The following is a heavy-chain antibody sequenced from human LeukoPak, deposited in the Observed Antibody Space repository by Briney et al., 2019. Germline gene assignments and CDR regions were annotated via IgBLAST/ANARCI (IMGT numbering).Heavy chain of an antibody. V-gene: IGHV2-5*02. D-gene: IGHD3-22*01. CDR2: IYWDDDK. J-gene: IGHJ4*02. CDR3: AHRRNYYDTSGTLDY. Sequence: SGPTLVNPTQALALTCTFSGFSLSTSGVGVGWVRQPPGKALDWLAFIYWDDDKRYSASLKSRLTITKDTSKNQVVLTMTNMDPVDTATYYCAHRRNYYDTSGTLDYWGQGTLVTVSS. CDR1: GFSLSTSGVG.